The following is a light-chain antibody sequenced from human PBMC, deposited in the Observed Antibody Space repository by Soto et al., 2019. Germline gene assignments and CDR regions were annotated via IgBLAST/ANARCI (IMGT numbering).Light chain of an antibody. Sequence: EIVLTQSPGTLSLSPGERATLSFRASQSISTSLAWYQQKPGQAPRLLIYGTSSRATGIPDRLSGSGSGTDFTLTISRLEPEDFAMFYCQQYGSSITFGQGTRLEIK. V-gene: IGKV3-20*01. CDR3: QQYGSSIT. CDR2: GTS. CDR1: QSISTS. J-gene: IGKJ5*01.